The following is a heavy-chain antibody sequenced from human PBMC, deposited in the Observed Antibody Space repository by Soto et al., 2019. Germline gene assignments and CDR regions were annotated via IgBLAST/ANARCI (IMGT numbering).Heavy chain of an antibody. V-gene: IGHV3-53*01. CDR1: GFSVNDNY. CDR2: IFTRGTA. D-gene: IGHD3-22*01. Sequence: GGSLRLSCTASGFSVNDNYMAWVRQAPGKSPEWVAVIFTRGTAHYADSVTGRFTFSRGNSKRTLNLQLNNLRAEDTAVYYCTKLWGYYFESWGQGTLVTVSS. J-gene: IGHJ4*02. CDR3: TKLWGYYFES.